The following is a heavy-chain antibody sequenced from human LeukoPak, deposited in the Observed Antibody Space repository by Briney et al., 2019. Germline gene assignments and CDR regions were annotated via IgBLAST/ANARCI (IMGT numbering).Heavy chain of an antibody. CDR2: ISSSGSTI. CDR1: GFTFSDYY. V-gene: IGHV3-11*01. Sequence: GGSLRLSCAASGFTFSDYYMSWIRHAPGKGLEWVSYISSSGSTIYCADSVKGRFTISRDNAKNSLYLQMNSLRAEDTAVYYCARDGDYRGLYSSGWYDYWGQGTLVTVSS. CDR3: ARDGDYRGLYSSGWYDY. D-gene: IGHD6-19*01. J-gene: IGHJ4*02.